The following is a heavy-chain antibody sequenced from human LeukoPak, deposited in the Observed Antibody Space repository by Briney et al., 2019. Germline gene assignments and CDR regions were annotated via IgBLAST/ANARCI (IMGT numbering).Heavy chain of an antibody. CDR2: ISSNGGST. CDR3: AKARTYYDILTGYPLGYYYYGMDV. V-gene: IGHV3-64*04. CDR1: GFTFSTYA. J-gene: IGHJ6*02. D-gene: IGHD3-9*01. Sequence: PGGSLRLSCSASGFTFSTYAMHWVRQAPGKGLEYVSAISSNGGSTYYADSVKGRFTISRDNSKNTLYLQMNSLRAEDTAVYYCAKARTYYDILTGYPLGYYYYGMDVWGQGTTVTVSS.